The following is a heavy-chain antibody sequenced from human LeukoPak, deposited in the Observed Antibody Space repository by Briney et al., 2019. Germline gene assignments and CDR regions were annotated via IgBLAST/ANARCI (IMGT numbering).Heavy chain of an antibody. J-gene: IGHJ4*02. CDR3: ARLYSRVGPFDY. V-gene: IGHV3-53*01. D-gene: IGHD5-18*01. CDR1: GFTVTSNS. CDR2: IYSGST. Sequence: GGSLRLSCTVSGFTVTSNSMSWVRQAPGKGLEWVSFIYSGSTHYSDSVKGRFTISRDNSKNTLYLQMNSLRAEDTAVYYCARLYSRVGPFDYWGQGTLVTVSS.